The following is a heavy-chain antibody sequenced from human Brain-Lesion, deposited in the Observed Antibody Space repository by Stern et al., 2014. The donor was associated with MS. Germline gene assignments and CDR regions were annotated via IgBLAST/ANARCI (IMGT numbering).Heavy chain of an antibody. V-gene: IGHV4-61*02. CDR3: ARETGGYTYGDTDFFDF. CDR2: IYASGST. Sequence: QVQLQESGPGLVKPSQTLSLTCSVSGGSISSGSYYWNWIRQPAGKGLEWIGRIYASGSTNYSPSLKSRVFISGDTSKNQFSRKLSSVTAADAAMYYCARETGGYTYGDTDFFDFWGQGTLVTVSS. D-gene: IGHD5-18*01. J-gene: IGHJ4*02. CDR1: GGSISSGSYY.